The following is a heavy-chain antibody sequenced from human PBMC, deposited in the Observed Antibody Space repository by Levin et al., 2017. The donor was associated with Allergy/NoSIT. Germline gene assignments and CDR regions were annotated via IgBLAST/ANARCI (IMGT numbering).Heavy chain of an antibody. Sequence: GESLKISCKASGYRFTSYWIGWVRQMPGKGLEWVGVIYPGDSETRYSPSFEGQGTISADKSISTAYLQWSSLKASDTAMYYCARDTYYYDGYSGFLRASDYWGQGTLVTVSS. V-gene: IGHV5-51*01. D-gene: IGHD3-22*01. J-gene: IGHJ4*02. CDR3: ARDTYYYDGYSGFLRASDY. CDR1: GYRFTSYW. CDR2: IYPGDSET.